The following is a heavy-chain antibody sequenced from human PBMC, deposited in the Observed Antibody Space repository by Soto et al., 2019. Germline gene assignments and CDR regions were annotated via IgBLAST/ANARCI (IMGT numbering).Heavy chain of an antibody. CDR1: GGSISSYY. Sequence: SETLPLTCTVSGGSISSYYRRWIRQPPGKGLEWIGYIYYSGSTNYNPSLKSRVTISVDTSKNQFSLKRSSVTAADTAGDYSATVGSTTLDADSGGEGTLVTFS. CDR2: IYYSGST. D-gene: IGHD3-10*01. J-gene: IGHJ4*02. CDR3: ATVGSTTLDADS. V-gene: IGHV4-59*01.